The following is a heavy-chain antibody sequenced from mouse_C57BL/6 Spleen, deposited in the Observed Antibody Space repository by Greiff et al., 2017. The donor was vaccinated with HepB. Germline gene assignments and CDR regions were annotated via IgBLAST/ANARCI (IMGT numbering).Heavy chain of an antibody. D-gene: IGHD3-2*02. CDR1: GYTFTSYW. Sequence: VQLQQSGAELVKPGASVKLSCKASGYTFTSYWMQWVKQRPGQGLEWIGEIDPSDSYTNYNQKFKGKATFTVDTSSSTAYMQLSSLTSEDSAVYYCARRGQLRLSSDAMDYWGQGTSVTVSS. CDR2: IDPSDSYT. J-gene: IGHJ4*01. V-gene: IGHV1-50*01. CDR3: ARRGQLRLSSDAMDY.